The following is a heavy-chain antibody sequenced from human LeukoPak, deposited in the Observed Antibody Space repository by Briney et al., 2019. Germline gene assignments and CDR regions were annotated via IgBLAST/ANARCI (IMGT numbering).Heavy chain of an antibody. Sequence: GASVKVSCKASGYTFTSYYMHWVRQAPGQGLEWMGWINAGNGNTKYSQKFQGRVTITRDTSASTAYMELSSLRSEDTAVYYCARGPLRITIFGVVTAPPFDPWGQGTLVTVSS. V-gene: IGHV1-3*01. J-gene: IGHJ5*02. D-gene: IGHD3-3*01. CDR3: ARGPLRITIFGVVTAPPFDP. CDR2: INAGNGNT. CDR1: GYTFTSYY.